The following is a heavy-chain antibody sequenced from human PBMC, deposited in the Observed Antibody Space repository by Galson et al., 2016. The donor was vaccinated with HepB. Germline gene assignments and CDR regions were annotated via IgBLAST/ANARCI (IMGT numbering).Heavy chain of an antibody. CDR1: GVTFSSYG. Sequence: SLRLSCAASGVTFSSYGMQWVRQAPGKGLEWVALISYDGRTKFYADSVKGRFTISRDSSKSTLYLQMNSLKAEDTAVYHCAKDAHNGYLLNRFDYWGQGTLVTVSS. D-gene: IGHD5-12*01. CDR2: ISYDGRTK. CDR3: AKDAHNGYLLNRFDY. J-gene: IGHJ4*02. V-gene: IGHV3-30*18.